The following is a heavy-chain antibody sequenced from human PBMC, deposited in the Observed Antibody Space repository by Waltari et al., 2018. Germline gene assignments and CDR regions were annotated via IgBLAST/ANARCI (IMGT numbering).Heavy chain of an antibody. CDR1: GYTFTGYY. CDR2: INPNSGGT. CDR3: ARDRWELNSELDY. J-gene: IGHJ4*02. V-gene: IGHV1-2*02. Sequence: QVQLVQSGAEVKKPGASVKVSCKASGYTFTGYYMHWVRQAPGQGLEWMGWINPNSGGTNDAQKFQGRVTMTRDTSISTAYMELSRLRSDDTAVYYCARDRWELNSELDYWGQGTLVTVSS. D-gene: IGHD1-26*01.